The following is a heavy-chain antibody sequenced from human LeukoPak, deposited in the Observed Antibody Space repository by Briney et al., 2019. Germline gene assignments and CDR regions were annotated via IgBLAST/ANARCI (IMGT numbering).Heavy chain of an antibody. CDR3: ARRVVVTAKFNDAFDI. J-gene: IGHJ3*02. Sequence: SETLSLTCTVSGASISSGGYYWSWIRQPPGKGLEWIGYIYYSGSTNYNPSLKSRVTISVDTSKNQFSLRLSSVTAADTAVYYCARRVVVTAKFNDAFDIWGQGTMVTVSS. CDR2: IYYSGST. CDR1: GASISSGGYY. V-gene: IGHV4-61*08. D-gene: IGHD2-21*02.